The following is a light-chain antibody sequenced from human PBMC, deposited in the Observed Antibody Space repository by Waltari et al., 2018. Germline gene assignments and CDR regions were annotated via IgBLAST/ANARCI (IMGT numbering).Light chain of an antibody. CDR1: QSISSY. CDR3: QQSYSTPLT. Sequence: DIQMTQSPSSLSASVGDRVTITCRASQSISSYLNWYQQKPGKAPKLLIYAASSLQSGVPSRFSGSGSGTDFTLTISILQPEDFATYYCQQSYSTPLTFGGGTKVEIK. CDR2: AAS. J-gene: IGKJ4*01. V-gene: IGKV1-39*01.